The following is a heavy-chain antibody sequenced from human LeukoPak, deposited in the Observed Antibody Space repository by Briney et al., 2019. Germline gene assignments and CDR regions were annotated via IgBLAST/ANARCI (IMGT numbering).Heavy chain of an antibody. J-gene: IGHJ6*02. D-gene: IGHD3-9*01. CDR1: GFTFSSYS. CDR3: ARSLHVLRYFDWLNNPHFDYYGMDV. Sequence: GGSLRLSCAASGFTFSSYSMNWVRQAPGKGLEWVSYISSSSSTIYYADSVKGRFTISRDNAKNSLYLQMNSLRAEDTAVYYCARSLHVLRYFDWLNNPHFDYYGMDVWGQGTTVTVSS. CDR2: ISSSSSTI. V-gene: IGHV3-48*01.